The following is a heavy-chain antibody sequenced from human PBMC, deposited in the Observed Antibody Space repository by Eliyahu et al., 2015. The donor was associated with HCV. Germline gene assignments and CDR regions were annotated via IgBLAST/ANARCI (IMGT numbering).Heavy chain of an antibody. Sequence: QVQLQQWGAGLLKPSETLSLTCAVYGGSFSGYYWSWIRQPPGKGLEWIGEINHSGSTNYNPSLKSRVTISVDTSKNQFSLKLSSVTAADTAVYYCASGTRYSSSSGRRYFDLWGRGTLVTVSS. CDR2: INHSGST. D-gene: IGHD6-6*01. J-gene: IGHJ2*01. CDR1: GGSFSGYY. CDR3: ASGTRYSSSSGRRYFDL. V-gene: IGHV4-34*01.